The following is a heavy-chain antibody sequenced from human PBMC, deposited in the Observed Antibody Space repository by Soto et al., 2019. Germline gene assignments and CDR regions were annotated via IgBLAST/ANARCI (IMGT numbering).Heavy chain of an antibody. CDR2: ISSSSSYI. J-gene: IGHJ4*02. D-gene: IGHD3-22*01. Sequence: GGSLRLSCAASGFTFSSYSMNWVRQAPGKGLEWVSSISSSSSYIYYADSVKGRFTISRDNAKNSLYLQISSLRAEDTAVYYCARDLAYYYDSSGYSFDYWGQGTLVTVSS. V-gene: IGHV3-21*01. CDR1: GFTFSSYS. CDR3: ARDLAYYYDSSGYSFDY.